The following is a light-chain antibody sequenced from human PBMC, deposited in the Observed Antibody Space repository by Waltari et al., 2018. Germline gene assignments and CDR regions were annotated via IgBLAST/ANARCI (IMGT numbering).Light chain of an antibody. J-gene: IGLJ3*02. CDR3: QTGVNGTWV. CDR2: VNSDGSH. CDR1: SGHSTNI. Sequence: QLVLTQSPSASASLGASVKLTCTLRSGHSTNIIAWLQQQPEKGTRYLMNVNSDGSHNKGVGFRDRFYRSCYGAERYLTAAGLQSEDEADSYCQTGVNGTWVFGGGTRLTVL. V-gene: IGLV4-69*01.